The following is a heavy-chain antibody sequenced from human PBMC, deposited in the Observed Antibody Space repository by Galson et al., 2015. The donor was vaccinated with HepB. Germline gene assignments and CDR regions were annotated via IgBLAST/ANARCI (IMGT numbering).Heavy chain of an antibody. CDR1: GFTFSDYY. D-gene: IGHD3-22*01. Sequence: SLRLSCAASGFTFSDYYMSWIRQAPGKGLEWVSFITSSGSTIYYADSVKGRFTISRDNAKNSLYLQMNSLRAEDTAVDYCAGQYYYESSGYLEGGYWGQGTLVTVSS. CDR2: ITSSGSTI. J-gene: IGHJ4*02. CDR3: AGQYYYESSGYLEGGY. V-gene: IGHV3-11*01.